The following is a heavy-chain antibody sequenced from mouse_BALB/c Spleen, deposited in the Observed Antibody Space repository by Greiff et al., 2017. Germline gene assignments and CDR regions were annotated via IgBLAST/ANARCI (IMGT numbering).Heavy chain of an antibody. J-gene: IGHJ4*01. CDR1: GYSITSDYA. CDR2: ISYSGST. Sequence: EVKLQESGPGLVKPSQSLSLTCTVTGYSITSDYAWNWIRQFPGNKLEWMGYISYSGSTSYNPSLKSRISITRDTSKNQFFLQLNSVTTEDTATYYCASFSGNYPYAMDYWGQGTSVTVSS. V-gene: IGHV3-2*02. D-gene: IGHD2-1*01. CDR3: ASFSGNYPYAMDY.